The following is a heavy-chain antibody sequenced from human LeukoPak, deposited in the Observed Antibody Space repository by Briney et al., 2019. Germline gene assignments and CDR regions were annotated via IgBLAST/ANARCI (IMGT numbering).Heavy chain of an antibody. CDR1: GFTFNSYS. CDR3: ARGPAAAIDY. CDR2: ISSNSYTI. D-gene: IGHD2-2*01. Sequence: GGSLRLSCAASGFTFNSYSMNWVRQAPGKGLEWVSYISSNSYTIYYADSMKRRFTISRDNGKNSLYLQMNSLRDEDTAIYYCARGPAAAIDYWGQGTLVTVSS. J-gene: IGHJ4*02. V-gene: IGHV3-48*02.